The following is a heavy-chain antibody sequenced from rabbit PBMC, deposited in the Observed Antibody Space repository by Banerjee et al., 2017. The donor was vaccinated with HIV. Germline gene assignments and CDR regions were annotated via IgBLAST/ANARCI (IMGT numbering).Heavy chain of an antibody. CDR2: IDAGRSGST. CDR1: GFSFSSYY. J-gene: IGHJ4*01. V-gene: IGHV1S40*01. CDR3: ARDPWSGWNL. D-gene: IGHD4-1*01. Sequence: QSLEESGGDLVKPGTSLTLTCTASGFSFSSYYMCWVRQAPGKGLEWIACIDAGRSGSTYYASWAKGRFTISKTSSTTVTLQMTSLTAADTATYFCARDPWSGWNLWGPGTLVTVS.